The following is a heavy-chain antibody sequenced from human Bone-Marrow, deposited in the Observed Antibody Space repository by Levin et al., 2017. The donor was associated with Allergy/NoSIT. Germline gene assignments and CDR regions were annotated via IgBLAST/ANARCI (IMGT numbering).Heavy chain of an antibody. D-gene: IGHD6-13*01. Sequence: KGLEWISSISESDGSETDGSTYYAESVEGRFTISRDNFKNMLYLQMNSLRTEDTAIYYCTKEGLEAGLDYWGRGTLVTVSS. CDR2: ISESDGSETDGST. CDR3: TKEGLEAGLDY. V-gene: IGHV3-23*01. J-gene: IGHJ4*02.